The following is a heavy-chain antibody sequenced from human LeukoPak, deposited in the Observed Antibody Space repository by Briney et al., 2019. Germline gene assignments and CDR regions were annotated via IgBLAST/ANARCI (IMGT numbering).Heavy chain of an antibody. CDR3: ARELRGYSSGWPLYYFDY. Sequence: ASVKVSCKASGGTFISYAISWVRQAPGQGLEWMGGIIPIFGTANYAQKFQGRVTITTDESTSTAYMELSSLRSEDTAAYYCARELRGYSSGWPLYYFDYWGQGTLVTVSS. V-gene: IGHV1-69*05. CDR2: IIPIFGTA. J-gene: IGHJ4*02. CDR1: GGTFISYA. D-gene: IGHD6-19*01.